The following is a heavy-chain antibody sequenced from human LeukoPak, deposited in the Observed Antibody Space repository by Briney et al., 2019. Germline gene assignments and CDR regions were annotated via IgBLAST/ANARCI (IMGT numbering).Heavy chain of an antibody. CDR1: GFTFSSYT. CDR3: AKYYYDSSGYYSNDY. V-gene: IGHV3-53*01. J-gene: IGHJ4*02. D-gene: IGHD3-22*01. CDR2: IYSGGST. Sequence: GGSLRLSCAASGFTFSSYTMNWVRQAPGKGLEWVSVIYSGGSTYYADSVKGRLTISRDNSKNTLYLQMNSLRAEDTAVYYCAKYYYDSSGYYSNDYWGQGTLVTVSS.